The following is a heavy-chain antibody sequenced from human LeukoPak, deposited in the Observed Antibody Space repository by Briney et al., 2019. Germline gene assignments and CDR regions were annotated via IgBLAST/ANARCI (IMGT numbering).Heavy chain of an antibody. CDR1: GFTFDDYA. Sequence: PGRSLRLSCAASGFTFDDYAMHWVRQAPGKGLEGVAGISWNSGSIGYADSVKGRFTISRDNAKNSLYLQMNSLRAEDTALYYCAKGRGAYYYYYMAVWGKGTTVTVSS. J-gene: IGHJ6*03. V-gene: IGHV3-9*01. CDR2: ISWNSGSI. CDR3: AKGRGAYYYYYMAV. D-gene: IGHD3-10*01.